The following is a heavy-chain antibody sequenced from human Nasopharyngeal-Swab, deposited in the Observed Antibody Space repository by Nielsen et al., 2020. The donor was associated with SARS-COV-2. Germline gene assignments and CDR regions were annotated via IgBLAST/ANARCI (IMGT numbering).Heavy chain of an antibody. J-gene: IGHJ4*02. V-gene: IGHV4-38-2*02. CDR3: AGCSSSWGHFDY. D-gene: IGHD6-13*01. CDR2: IYHSGST. Sequence: SETLSLTRTVSGYSISSGYYWGWIRQPPGKGLEWIGEIYHSGSTNYNPSLKSRVTISVDKSKNQFSLKLSSVTAADTAVYYCAGCSSSWGHFDYWGQGTLVTVSS. CDR1: GYSISSGYY.